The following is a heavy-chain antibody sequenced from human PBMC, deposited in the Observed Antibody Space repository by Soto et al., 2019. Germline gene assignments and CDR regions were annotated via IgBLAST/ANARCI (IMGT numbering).Heavy chain of an antibody. V-gene: IGHV3-30*18. Sequence: QVQLVESGGGVVQPGKSLRLSCAASGFTFSNYGIHWVRQAPGKGLEWVAAISYDGSKIYYADSVKGRLTISRDDSKNTVYLQMNRLRVDDTAAYYCAKGIGMIVVAHPPYHWGQGTLVTVSS. CDR3: AKGIGMIVVAHPPYH. CDR1: GFTFSNYG. D-gene: IGHD3-22*01. CDR2: ISYDGSKI. J-gene: IGHJ5*02.